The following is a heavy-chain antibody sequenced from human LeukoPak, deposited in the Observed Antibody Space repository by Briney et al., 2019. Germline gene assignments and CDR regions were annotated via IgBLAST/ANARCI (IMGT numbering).Heavy chain of an antibody. Sequence: MPSQTLSLTCTVSGGSISSGSYYWSWIRQPAGKGLEWIGRIYTSGSTNYNPSLKSRVTISVDTSKNQFSLKLSSVTAADTAVYYCARGLSDIYWGQGTPVTVST. CDR3: ARGLSDIY. CDR2: IYTSGST. CDR1: GGSISSGSYY. V-gene: IGHV4-61*02. J-gene: IGHJ4*02.